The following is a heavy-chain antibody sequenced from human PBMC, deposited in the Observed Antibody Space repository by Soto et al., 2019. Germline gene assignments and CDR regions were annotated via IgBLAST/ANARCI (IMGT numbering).Heavy chain of an antibody. V-gene: IGHV2-5*01. D-gene: IGHD6-19*01. CDR3: AKSGSSGWYGWFDP. J-gene: IGHJ5*02. CDR2: MYWNDDK. CDR1: GFSLRTSGVG. Sequence: QITLKESGPTLVNPTQTLTLTCIFSGFSLRTSGVGVGWIRQPPGKALEWLGFMYWNDDKRYSPSLKSRLNITKDTSKNQVVLTMTNMDPVDTATYYCAKSGSSGWYGWFDPWGQGTLVTVSS.